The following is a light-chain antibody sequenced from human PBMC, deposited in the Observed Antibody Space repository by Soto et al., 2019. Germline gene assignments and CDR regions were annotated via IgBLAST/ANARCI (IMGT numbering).Light chain of an antibody. J-gene: IGKJ1*01. CDR3: HQYHTTPPT. CDR2: WAS. V-gene: IGKV4-1*01. CDR1: QSVLYTSNNKNY. Sequence: DIVMTQSPDSLAVSLGERATINCKSSQSVLYTSNNKNYLAWYQQKPGQPPKLLIYWASTRGSGVPDRFSGSGYGTDFTLTISSLQADDVAVYYCHQYHTTPPTFGQGTKVEI.